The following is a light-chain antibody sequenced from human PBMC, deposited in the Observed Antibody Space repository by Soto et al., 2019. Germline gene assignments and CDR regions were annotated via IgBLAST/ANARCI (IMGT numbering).Light chain of an antibody. CDR3: QKYNPWPHI. J-gene: IGKJ2*01. CDR2: DAS. CDR1: QTVSIN. Sequence: EIVMTQSPATLSVSPGERATLSCRASQTVSINLAWYQQKPGQAPRLLIFDASTRATGIPARFSGSGSGTEFTLTIRSLQSEDFAVYYCQKYNPWPHIFGQGTKLEL. V-gene: IGKV3-15*01.